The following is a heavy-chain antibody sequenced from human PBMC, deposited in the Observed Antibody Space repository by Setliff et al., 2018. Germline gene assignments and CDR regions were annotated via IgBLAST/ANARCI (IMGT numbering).Heavy chain of an antibody. CDR1: GYTFTSYG. CDR2: ISAYNGDT. D-gene: IGHD3-3*01. CDR3: ATGHVLRFLEGTEDYNHWFDP. J-gene: IGHJ5*02. Sequence: ASVKVSCKASGYTFTSYGISWVRQAPGQGLEWMGWISAYNGDTNYAQKFQGRVTMTEDTSTDTAYMELSSLRSEDTAVYYCATGHVLRFLEGTEDYNHWFDPWGQGTLVTVSS. V-gene: IGHV1-18*01.